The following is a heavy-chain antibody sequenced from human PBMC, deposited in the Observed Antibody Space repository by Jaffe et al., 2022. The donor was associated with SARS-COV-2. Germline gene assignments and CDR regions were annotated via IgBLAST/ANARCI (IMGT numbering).Heavy chain of an antibody. CDR2: IYYSGST. Sequence: QVQLQESGPGLVKPSETLSLTCTVSGGSISSYYWSWIRQPPGKGLEWIGYIYYSGSTNYNPSLKSRVTISVDTSKNQFSLKLSSVTAADTAVYYCARDLFFWSGTYGMDVWGQGTTVTVSS. J-gene: IGHJ6*02. D-gene: IGHD3-3*01. CDR3: ARDLFFWSGTYGMDV. CDR1: GGSISSYY. V-gene: IGHV4-59*01.